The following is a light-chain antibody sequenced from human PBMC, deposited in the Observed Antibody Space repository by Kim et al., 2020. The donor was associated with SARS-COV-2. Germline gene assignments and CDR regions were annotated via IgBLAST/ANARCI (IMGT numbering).Light chain of an antibody. CDR3: SSYTNANTRL. Sequence: GHSITIACTGTSSDIGAFNYVSWFQQHPGKAPKLLIYDVSQRPSGISNRFSGSTSGYTASLTISGLQAEDEADYYCSSYTNANTRLFGPGTKVTVL. CDR1: SSDIGAFNY. CDR2: DVS. J-gene: IGLJ1*01. V-gene: IGLV2-14*03.